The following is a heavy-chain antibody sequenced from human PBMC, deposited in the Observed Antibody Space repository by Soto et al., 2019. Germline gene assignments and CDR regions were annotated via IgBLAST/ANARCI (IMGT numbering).Heavy chain of an antibody. J-gene: IGHJ4*02. D-gene: IGHD3-16*01. Sequence: EVQLVESGGGLVQPGGSLGPSVAASGFTFSTIWMTWARRPPGKGLEWVANLDQDGSERYYVDSVRGRFTISRDNAKNSLYLQMNSLRAEDTAVYYCVCGGNFFVYWGQGTLVTVSP. V-gene: IGHV3-7*01. CDR3: VCGGNFFVY. CDR2: LDQDGSER. CDR1: GFTFSTIW.